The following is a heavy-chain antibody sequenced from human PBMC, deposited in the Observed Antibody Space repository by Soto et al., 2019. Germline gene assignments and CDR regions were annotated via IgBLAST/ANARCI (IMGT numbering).Heavy chain of an antibody. CDR1: GGSFSGYY. J-gene: IGHJ5*02. CDR3: ARAPTVTTRGWFDP. V-gene: IGHV4-34*01. Sequence: SETLSLTCAVYGGSFSGYYWSWIRQPPGKGLEWIGEINHSGSTNYNPSLKSRVTISVDTSKNQFSLKLSSVTAADTAVYYCARAPTVTTRGWFDPWGQGTLVTVSS. D-gene: IGHD4-17*01. CDR2: INHSGST.